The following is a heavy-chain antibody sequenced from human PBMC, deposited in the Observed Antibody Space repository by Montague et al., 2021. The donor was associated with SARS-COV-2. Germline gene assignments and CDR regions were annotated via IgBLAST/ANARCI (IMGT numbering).Heavy chain of an antibody. CDR3: ARRPGGSYSVFWNGGFDV. D-gene: IGHD3-3*01. Sequence: IHYSGSTSYNPSLKSRVTISIDTSKNHFSLRVNSVTAADSAVNFCARRPGGSYSVFWNGGFDVGGQGTMVTFS. V-gene: IGHV4-39*01. CDR2: IHYSGST. J-gene: IGHJ3*01.